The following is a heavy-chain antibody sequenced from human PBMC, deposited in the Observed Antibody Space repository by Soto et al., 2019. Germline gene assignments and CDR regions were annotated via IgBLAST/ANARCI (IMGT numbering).Heavy chain of an antibody. J-gene: IGHJ4*02. CDR1: GFTLGDYG. V-gene: IGHV3-49*03. Sequence: GGSLRLSCTASGFTLGDYGMSWIRQAPGKGLEWVGFIRSKAYGGTTEYAASVKGRFTISRDDSKSIAYLQMNSLKTEDTAVYYCTRAQTTYYYDSSGYLIGDYFDYWGQGTLVTVSS. CDR2: IRSKAYGGTT. D-gene: IGHD3-22*01. CDR3: TRAQTTYYYDSSGYLIGDYFDY.